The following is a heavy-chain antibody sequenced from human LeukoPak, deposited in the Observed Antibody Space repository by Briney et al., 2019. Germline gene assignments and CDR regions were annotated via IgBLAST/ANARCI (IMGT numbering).Heavy chain of an antibody. CDR3: AKGSPLLWFGELFFDY. CDR1: GFTFSSYA. Sequence: GGSLRLSCAASGFTFSSYAMSWVRQAPGKGLEWVSAISGSGGSTYYADSVKGRFTISRDNSKNTLYLQMNSLRAEDTAVYYCAKGSPLLWFGELFFDYWGQGTLVTVSS. V-gene: IGHV3-23*01. D-gene: IGHD3-10*01. CDR2: ISGSGGST. J-gene: IGHJ4*02.